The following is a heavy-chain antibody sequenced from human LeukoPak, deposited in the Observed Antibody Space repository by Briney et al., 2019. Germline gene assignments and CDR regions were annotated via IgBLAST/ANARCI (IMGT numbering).Heavy chain of an antibody. CDR3: ASFGLGYCSGGSCYSFDY. CDR1: GGSLSDYH. Sequence: PSETLSLTCAVYGGSLSDYHWRWIRQAPGKGLEWIGEINHSGSTNYNPSLKSRVTISVDTSKNQFSLKLSSVTAADTAVYYCASFGLGYCSGGSCYSFDYWGQGTLVTVSS. D-gene: IGHD2-15*01. CDR2: INHSGST. J-gene: IGHJ4*02. V-gene: IGHV4-34*01.